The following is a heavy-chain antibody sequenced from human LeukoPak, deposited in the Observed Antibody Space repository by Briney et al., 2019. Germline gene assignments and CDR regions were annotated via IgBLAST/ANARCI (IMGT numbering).Heavy chain of an antibody. J-gene: IGHJ3*02. Sequence: ASVKVSCKASGYTFTSFDINWVRQATGQGLEWMGWMNPNSGNTGYAQKFQGRVTVTRDTSISTAYMDLSRLRSDDTAVYYCARAGVWDYSDSSGYHNAAFDIWGQGTMVTVSS. V-gene: IGHV1-8*01. CDR2: MNPNSGNT. CDR1: GYTFTSFD. D-gene: IGHD3-22*01. CDR3: ARAGVWDYSDSSGYHNAAFDI.